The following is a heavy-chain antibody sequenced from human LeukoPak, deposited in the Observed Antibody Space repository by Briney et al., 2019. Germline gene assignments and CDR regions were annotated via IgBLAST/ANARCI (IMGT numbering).Heavy chain of an antibody. CDR3: ARGNPRITTNFDY. D-gene: IGHD3-10*01. CDR2: INHSGST. Sequence: PSETLSLTCAVYGGSFSGYYWSWIRQPPGKGLEWIGEINHSGSTNYNPSLKSRVTISVDTSKNQFSLKLSSVTAADTAVYYCARGNPRITTNFDYWGQGTLVIVSS. V-gene: IGHV4-34*01. J-gene: IGHJ4*02. CDR1: GGSFSGYY.